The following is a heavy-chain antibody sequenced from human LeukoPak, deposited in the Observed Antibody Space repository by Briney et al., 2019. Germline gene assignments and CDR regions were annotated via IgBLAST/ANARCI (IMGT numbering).Heavy chain of an antibody. D-gene: IGHD2-15*01. CDR1: GFTFSSYA. J-gene: IGHJ4*02. V-gene: IGHV3-23*01. CDR3: AKVSFCSGGSCYFLDH. Sequence: PGGSLRLSCAASGFTFSSYAMSWVRQAPGKGLEWVSAISGSGGSTYYADSVKGRFTISRDNSKNTLYLQVNSLRADDTAVYYCAKVSFCSGGSCYFLDHWGQGTLVTVSS. CDR2: ISGSGGST.